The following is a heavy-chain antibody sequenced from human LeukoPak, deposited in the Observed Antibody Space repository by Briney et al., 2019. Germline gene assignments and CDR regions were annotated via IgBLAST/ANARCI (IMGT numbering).Heavy chain of an antibody. CDR3: ARGVVVAGGYYYYYYGMDV. CDR1: GGSISSYY. J-gene: IGHJ6*02. D-gene: IGHD2-15*01. V-gene: IGHV4-34*01. Sequence: SETLSLTCTVSGGSISSYYWSWIRQPPGKGLEWIGEINHSGSTNYNPSLKSRVTVSVDTSKNQFSLKLSSVTAADTAVYYCARGVVVAGGYYYYYYGMDVWGQGTTVTVSS. CDR2: INHSGST.